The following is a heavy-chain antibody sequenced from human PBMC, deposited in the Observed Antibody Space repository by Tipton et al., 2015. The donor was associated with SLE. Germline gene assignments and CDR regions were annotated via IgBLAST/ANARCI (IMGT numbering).Heavy chain of an antibody. CDR1: GFTFNYYG. D-gene: IGHD1-26*01. CDR2: IWYDGSNK. J-gene: IGHJ4*02. Sequence: SGFTFNYYGMHWVRQAPGKGLEWVAVIWYDGSNKYYADSVKGRFTISRDNSKNTLCLQMNSLRADDTAVYHCAKKRIVICYSGADFWGQGTLVTVSS. V-gene: IGHV3-33*06. CDR3: AKKRIVICYSGADF.